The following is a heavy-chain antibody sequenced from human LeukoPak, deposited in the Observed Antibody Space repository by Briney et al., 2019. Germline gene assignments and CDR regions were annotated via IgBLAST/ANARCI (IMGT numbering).Heavy chain of an antibody. CDR1: GGSFSGYY. CDR3: ASNKDIVVVPAATDNWFDP. Sequence: SETLSLTCAVYGGSFSGYYWSWIRQPPGKGLEWIGEINHSGSTNYNPSLKSRVTISVDTSKNQFSLKLSSVTAADTAVYYCASNKDIVVVPAATDNWFDPWGQGTLVTVSS. CDR2: INHSGST. D-gene: IGHD2-2*01. V-gene: IGHV4-34*01. J-gene: IGHJ5*02.